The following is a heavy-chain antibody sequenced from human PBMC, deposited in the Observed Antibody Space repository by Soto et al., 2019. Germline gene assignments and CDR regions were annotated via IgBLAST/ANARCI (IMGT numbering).Heavy chain of an antibody. V-gene: IGHV3-30-3*01. CDR1: GFTFSSYA. CDR3: ARDRIYCSGGSCSLGNPGPAFDI. Sequence: GGSLRLSCAASGFTFSSYAMHWVRQAPGKGLEWVAVISYDGSNKYYADSVKGRFTISRDNSKNTLYLQMNSLRAEDTAVYYCARDRIYCSGGSCSLGNPGPAFDIWGQGTMVTVSS. D-gene: IGHD2-15*01. J-gene: IGHJ3*02. CDR2: ISYDGSNK.